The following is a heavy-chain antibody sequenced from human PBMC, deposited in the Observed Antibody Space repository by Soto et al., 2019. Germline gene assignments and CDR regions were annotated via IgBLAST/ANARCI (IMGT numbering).Heavy chain of an antibody. CDR2: IIPIMNIT. D-gene: IGHD6-6*01. J-gene: IGHJ4*02. V-gene: IGHV1-69*02. CDR3: SSQSMRPRPLPGYSFDY. Sequence: QVQQVRSGAEVKKPGSSVKVPCKASGGTFSSYTISWVRQAPGQGLEWMARIIPIMNITNCAQKFQDRVTLTADKSPNTAYMELSSLTSEDTAVYYCSSQSMRPRPLPGYSFDYWGQGVLVTVSS. CDR1: GGTFSSYT.